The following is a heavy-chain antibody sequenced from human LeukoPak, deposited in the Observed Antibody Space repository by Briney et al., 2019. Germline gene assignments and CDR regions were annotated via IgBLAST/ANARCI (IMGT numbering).Heavy chain of an antibody. CDR1: GDSVSSDSYY. V-gene: IGHV4-61*03. CDR3: ARDSRGYYDSSGYFDY. Sequence: SETLSLTCTVSGDSVSSDSYYWSWIRQPPGKGLEWIGYISYSGSTNYNPSLKSRVTILVDTSENHFSLKLSSVTAADAAVYYCARDSRGYYDSSGYFDYWGQGTLVTVSS. CDR2: ISYSGST. J-gene: IGHJ4*02. D-gene: IGHD3-22*01.